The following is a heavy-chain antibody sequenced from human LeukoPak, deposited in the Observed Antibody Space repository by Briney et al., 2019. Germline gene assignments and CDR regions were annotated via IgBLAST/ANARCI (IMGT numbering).Heavy chain of an antibody. CDR1: GGTFSSYA. J-gene: IGHJ4*02. D-gene: IGHD2-21*01. Sequence: ASVKVSCKASGGTFSSYAISWVRQAPGQGLEWMGRIIPILGIANYAQKFQGRVTITADEPTRTAYMELTYVRSDDTAVYYCTIIPNVILFTHYFEYWGQGTLVTVSS. CDR3: TIIPNVILFTHYFEY. CDR2: IIPILGIA. V-gene: IGHV1-69*04.